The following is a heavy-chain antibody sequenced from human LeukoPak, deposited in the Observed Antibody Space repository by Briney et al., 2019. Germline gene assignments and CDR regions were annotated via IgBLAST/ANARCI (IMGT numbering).Heavy chain of an antibody. Sequence: PSETLSLTCTVSGGSISSYYWSWIRQPPGKGLEWIGYIYYSGSTNYNPSLKSRATISVDTSKNQFSLKLSSVTAADTAVYYCARDRNSGFDYWGQGTLVTVSS. CDR1: GGSISSYY. D-gene: IGHD1-14*01. J-gene: IGHJ4*02. CDR2: IYYSGST. V-gene: IGHV4-59*01. CDR3: ARDRNSGFDY.